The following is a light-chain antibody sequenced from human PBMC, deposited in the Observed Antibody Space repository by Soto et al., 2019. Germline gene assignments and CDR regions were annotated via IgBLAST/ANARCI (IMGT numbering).Light chain of an antibody. J-gene: IGKJ2*01. Sequence: DIQMTQSPSSLSASVGDRVTITCRASQRVSSHLNWYQHRPGKAPKFLIYSASRLHSGVPSRFSGRGSETEFALTISSLQPEDFATYYCLQTSSTLIYTFGQGIKLEIK. CDR1: QRVSSH. CDR3: LQTSSTLIYT. CDR2: SAS. V-gene: IGKV1-39*01.